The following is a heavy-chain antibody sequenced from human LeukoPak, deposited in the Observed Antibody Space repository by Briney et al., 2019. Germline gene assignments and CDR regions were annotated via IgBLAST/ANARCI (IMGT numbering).Heavy chain of an antibody. CDR1: GGFISSGGYS. CDR2: IYHSGST. CDR3: ARGTIYGDRIFDY. D-gene: IGHD4-17*01. Sequence: TLSLTCAVSGGFISSGGYSWSWIRQPPGKGLEWIGYIYHSGSTYYNPSLKSRVTISVDRSKNQFSLKLSSVTAADTAVYYCARGTIYGDRIFDYWGQGTLVTVSS. V-gene: IGHV4-30-2*01. J-gene: IGHJ4*02.